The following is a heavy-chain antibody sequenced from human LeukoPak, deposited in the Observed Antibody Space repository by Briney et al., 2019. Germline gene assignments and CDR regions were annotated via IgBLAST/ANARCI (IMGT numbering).Heavy chain of an antibody. CDR2: IYYSGTT. CDR1: GGSISGYY. V-gene: IGHV4-59*08. Sequence: SETLSLTCSVSGGSISGYYWSWIRQPPGKGLEWIAYIYYSGTTNYNPSLKSRVTISVDASNSQFSLRLSSVTAADTAVYYCARQNDYYYYMDVWDKGTTVTVSS. J-gene: IGHJ6*03. CDR3: ARQNDYYYYMDV. D-gene: IGHD1-1*01.